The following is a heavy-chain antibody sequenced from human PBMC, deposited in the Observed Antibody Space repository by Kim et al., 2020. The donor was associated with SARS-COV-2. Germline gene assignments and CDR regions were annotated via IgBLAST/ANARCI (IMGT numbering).Heavy chain of an antibody. D-gene: IGHD3-22*01. CDR2: IDYSGSN. CDR3: ARGAPIIVD. V-gene: IGHV4-59*01. CDR1: GGSIGSSY. Sequence: SETLSLTCTVSGGSIGSSYWSWIRQPPGKGLEYIGDIDYSGSNDYNPSLKSRVTLSVDTSKNHLSLMLTSVTPADTAIYYCARGAPIIVDWGQGTLVTVSS. J-gene: IGHJ4*02.